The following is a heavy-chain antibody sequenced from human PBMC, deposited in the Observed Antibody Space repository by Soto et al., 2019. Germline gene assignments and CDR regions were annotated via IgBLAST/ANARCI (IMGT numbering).Heavy chain of an antibody. V-gene: IGHV3-23*01. Sequence: GGSLRLSCAASGFTFSSYAMSWVRQAPGKGLEWVSAISGSGGSTYYADSVKGRFTISRDNSKNTLYLQMNSLRAEDTAVYYSAKDIYDFWSGPNPNYGMDVWGQGTTVTISS. CDR3: AKDIYDFWSGPNPNYGMDV. CDR1: GFTFSSYA. D-gene: IGHD3-3*01. CDR2: ISGSGGST. J-gene: IGHJ6*02.